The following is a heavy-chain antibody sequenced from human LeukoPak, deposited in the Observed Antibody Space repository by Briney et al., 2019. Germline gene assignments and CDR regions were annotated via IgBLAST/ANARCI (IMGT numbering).Heavy chain of an antibody. CDR2: IKQDGSEK. Sequence: PGGSLRLSCAVSGFTFSSYWMSWVRQAPGKGLEWVANIKQDGSEKYYVDSVKGRFTISRDNAKNSLYLQMNSLRAEDTAVYYCARGAIFDNWGQGTLVTVSS. CDR3: ARGAIFDN. CDR1: GFTFSSYW. V-gene: IGHV3-7*01. J-gene: IGHJ4*02.